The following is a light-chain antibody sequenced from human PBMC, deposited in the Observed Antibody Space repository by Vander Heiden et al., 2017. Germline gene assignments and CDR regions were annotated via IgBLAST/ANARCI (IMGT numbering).Light chain of an antibody. CDR2: GAA. CDR1: QSVDNK. V-gene: IGKV3-15*01. CDR3: QQYDNWPYT. Sequence: SLSVFPGGRATLSCRASQSVDNKLGWYLQKPGQAPRLLFYGAASRATGVPARFSASGSGTEFALTISSLQPEDLGTYYWQQYDNWPYTFAQGTKLEI. J-gene: IGKJ2*01.